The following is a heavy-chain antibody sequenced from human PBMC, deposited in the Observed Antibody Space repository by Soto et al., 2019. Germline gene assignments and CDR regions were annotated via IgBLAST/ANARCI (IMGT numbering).Heavy chain of an antibody. D-gene: IGHD3-10*01. CDR3: ARSGRYYGSGSYPPFDY. CDR1: GGSIGTYY. CDR2: TYYGGST. Sequence: SETLSLTCSVSGGSIGTYYWSWIRQSPGKTMEWIGNTYYGGSTNYNPSLESRATISVDMSKNQFSLKLTSVTAADTAVYSCARSGRYYGSGSYPPFDYWGQG. J-gene: IGHJ4*02. V-gene: IGHV4-59*01.